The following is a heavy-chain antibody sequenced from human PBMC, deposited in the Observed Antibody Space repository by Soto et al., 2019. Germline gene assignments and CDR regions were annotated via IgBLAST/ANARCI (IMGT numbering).Heavy chain of an antibody. J-gene: IGHJ5*02. V-gene: IGHV1-3*01. CDR3: ASPFRYSSGWANWFDP. CDR1: GYTFTSYA. D-gene: IGHD6-19*01. Sequence: ASVKVSCKASGYTFTSYAMHWVLQAPGQRLEWMGWINAGNGNTKYSQKFQGRVTITRDTSASTAYMELSSLRSEDTAVYYCASPFRYSSGWANWFDPWGQGTLVTVSS. CDR2: INAGNGNT.